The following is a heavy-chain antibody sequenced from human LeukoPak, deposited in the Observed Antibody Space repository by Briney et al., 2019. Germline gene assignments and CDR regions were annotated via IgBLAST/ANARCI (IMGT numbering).Heavy chain of an antibody. J-gene: IGHJ4*02. CDR1: GDSISSSSYY. D-gene: IGHD4-17*01. Sequence: SETLSLTCTVSGDSISSSSYYWGWIRQPPGKGLEWIGSIYYSVTTYYNPSLKSRVTISVDTSKNQFSLKLNSVTAADTAVYYCARAGYGDSDFDYWGQGTLVTVSS. CDR2: IYYSVTT. V-gene: IGHV4-39*07. CDR3: ARAGYGDSDFDY.